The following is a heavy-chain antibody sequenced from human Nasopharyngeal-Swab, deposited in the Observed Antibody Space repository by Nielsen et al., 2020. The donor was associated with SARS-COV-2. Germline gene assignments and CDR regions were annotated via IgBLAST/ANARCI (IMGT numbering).Heavy chain of an antibody. CDR3: VHSSSWYGIGYSDL. J-gene: IGHJ2*01. CDR2: IYYSGST. D-gene: IGHD6-13*01. V-gene: IGHV4-34*01. CDR1: GGSFSGYY. Sequence: SETLSLTCAVYGGSFSGYYWGWIRQPPGKGLEWIGSIYYSGSTYYNPSLKSRVTISVDTSKNQFSLKLSSVTAADTAVYYCVHSSSWYGIGYSDLWGRGTLVTVSS.